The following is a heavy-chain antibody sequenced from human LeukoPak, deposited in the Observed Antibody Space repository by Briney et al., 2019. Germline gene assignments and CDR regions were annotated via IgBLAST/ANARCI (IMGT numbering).Heavy chain of an antibody. CDR1: GFTFRSYS. CDR3: AREFVLRFFEGYMDV. D-gene: IGHD3-3*01. CDR2: ISSGSGTI. V-gene: IGHV3-48*01. Sequence: PGGSLRLSCAASGFTFRSYSMNWVRQAPGKGLEWVSYISSGSGTIYYADSVKGRFTIPRDNAKNSLYLQMNSLRTEDTAVYYCAREFVLRFFEGYMDVWGKGTTVTVSS. J-gene: IGHJ6*03.